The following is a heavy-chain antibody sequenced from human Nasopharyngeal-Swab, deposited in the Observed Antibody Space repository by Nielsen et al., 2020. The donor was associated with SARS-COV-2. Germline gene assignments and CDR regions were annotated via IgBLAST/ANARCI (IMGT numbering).Heavy chain of an antibody. CDR3: ASTPLDSSGYYYAFHY. V-gene: IGHV3-30-3*01. J-gene: IGHJ4*02. Sequence: SLKISCAASGFTFSRYTMHWVRQAPGKGLEWVAVIYYDGSNKYYADSVKGRFTISRNISNNPLYLQMNSLRAADTTVYYCASTPLDSSGYYYAFHYWGRGTLVTVSS. D-gene: IGHD3-22*01. CDR1: GFTFSRYT. CDR2: IYYDGSNK.